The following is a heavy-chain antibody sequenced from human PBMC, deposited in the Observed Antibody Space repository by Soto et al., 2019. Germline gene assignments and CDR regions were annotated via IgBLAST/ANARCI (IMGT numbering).Heavy chain of an antibody. CDR2: MNPNSGNT. D-gene: IGHD3-10*01. Sequence: ASVKVSCKASGYTFNNYDIHWVRQAPGHGLEWMGWMNPNSGNTGHAQNFRGRVTMTQNTAIGTAYMELSSLRSDDTATYYCTRAYGAETFDFWGQGTRVTVS. CDR3: TRAYGAETFDF. J-gene: IGHJ5*01. CDR1: GYTFNNYD. V-gene: IGHV1-8*02.